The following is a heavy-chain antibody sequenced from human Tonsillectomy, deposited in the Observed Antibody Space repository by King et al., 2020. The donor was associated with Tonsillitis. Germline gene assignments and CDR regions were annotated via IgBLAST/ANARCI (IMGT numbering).Heavy chain of an antibody. J-gene: IGHJ3*02. D-gene: IGHD3-10*01. CDR3: AREGIDAFDI. V-gene: IGHV3-30*02. CDR1: GFTFSRYG. Sequence: VQLVESGGGVVQPGGSLRLSCAASGFTFSRYGMHWVRQAPGKGLEWVAFIGYDGRDKYYADSVKGRFTISRDISKNTLYLQMNSLRAEDTDVYYCAREGIDAFDIWGQGTMVTVSS. CDR2: IGYDGRDK.